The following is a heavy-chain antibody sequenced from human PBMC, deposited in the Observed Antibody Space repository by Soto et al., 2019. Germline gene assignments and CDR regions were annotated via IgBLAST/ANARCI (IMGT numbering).Heavy chain of an antibody. CDR1: GFTFRNHG. CDR3: ARDLGWPAARFDP. V-gene: IGHV3-33*01. J-gene: IGHJ5*02. D-gene: IGHD2-2*01. CDR2: IWYVGSEK. Sequence: QVQLVESGGGVVQPGRSLRLSCAASGFTFRNHGMHWVRLAPGKGLEWVAVIWYVGSEKYYADSVKDRFTVSRDNSKNTLYLQMNSLRGEDTAVYYCARDLGWPAARFDPWGQGTLVTVP.